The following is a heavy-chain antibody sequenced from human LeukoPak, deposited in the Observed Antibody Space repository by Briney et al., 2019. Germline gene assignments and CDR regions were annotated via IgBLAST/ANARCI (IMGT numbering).Heavy chain of an antibody. D-gene: IGHD2-8*01. CDR3: ARVRGGYCTNGVCRTSYYYYYYGMDV. V-gene: IGHV4-34*01. Sequence: SETLSLTCAVYGGSFSGYYWSWIRQPPGKGLEWIGEINNSGSTNYNPSLKSRVTISVDTSKNQFSLKLSSVTAADTAVYYCARVRGGYCTNGVCRTSYYYYYYGMDVWGQGTTVTVSS. CDR2: INNSGST. J-gene: IGHJ6*02. CDR1: GGSFSGYY.